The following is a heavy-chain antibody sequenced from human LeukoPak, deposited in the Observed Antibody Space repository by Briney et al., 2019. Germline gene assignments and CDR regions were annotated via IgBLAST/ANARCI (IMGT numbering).Heavy chain of an antibody. Sequence: SETLSLTCTVSGGSISSYYWSWIRQPPGKGLEWIGYIYYSGSTNYNPSLKSRVTISVDTSKNQFSLKLSSVTAADTAVYYCARGSVSSGYYSDEYWGQGTLVTVSS. CDR2: IYYSGST. J-gene: IGHJ4*02. CDR3: ARGSVSSGYYSDEY. D-gene: IGHD3-22*01. CDR1: GGSISSYY. V-gene: IGHV4-59*01.